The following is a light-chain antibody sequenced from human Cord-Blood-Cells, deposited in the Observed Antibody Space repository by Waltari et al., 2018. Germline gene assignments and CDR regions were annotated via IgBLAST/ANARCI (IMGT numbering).Light chain of an antibody. CDR1: SSDVGRYNL. Sequence: QSALTQPASVSGSPGQSITISCPGTSSDVGRYNLFSWYQQPPGKAPKLMIYEGSKRPSGVSNRFSGSKSGNTASLTISGLQAEDEADYYCCSYAGSSTFYVFGTGTKVTVL. CDR3: CSYAGSSTFYV. J-gene: IGLJ1*01. CDR2: EGS. V-gene: IGLV2-23*01.